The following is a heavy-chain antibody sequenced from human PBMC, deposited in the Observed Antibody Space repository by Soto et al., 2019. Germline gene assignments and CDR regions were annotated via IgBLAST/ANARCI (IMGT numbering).Heavy chain of an antibody. D-gene: IGHD3-22*01. Sequence: ESQSLVMTVAGGCMSRYYGVWIRQPPGKGLEWIGYIYYSGSTDYNPSLKSRVTISVDSSKNQFSLKLSSVTAAYTGVYYWARRGTDRSGYFPFWGQGPLGTVSS. CDR1: GGCMSRYY. J-gene: IGHJ4*02. CDR2: IYYSGST. CDR3: ARRGTDRSGYFPF. V-gene: IGHV4-59*01.